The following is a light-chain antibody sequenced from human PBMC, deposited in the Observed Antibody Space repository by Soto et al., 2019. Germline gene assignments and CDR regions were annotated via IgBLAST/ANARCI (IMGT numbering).Light chain of an antibody. V-gene: IGKV1-9*01. CDR2: AAS. J-gene: IGKJ4*01. CDR3: QQIWTYPLT. CDR1: QDVSRS. Sequence: DTQLTQSPSFLSASVGDRVSITCRASQDVSRSVGWYQQKPGKAPKLLISAASTLHSGDPSRFSGSGSGTEFTLSISSLQPEDFATYYCQQIWTYPLTFVGGIKVEI.